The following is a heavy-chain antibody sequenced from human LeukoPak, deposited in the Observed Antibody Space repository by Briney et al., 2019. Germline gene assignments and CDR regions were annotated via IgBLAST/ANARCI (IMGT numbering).Heavy chain of an antibody. CDR3: ARQSSYYGMDV. Sequence: SETLSLTCTVSGYSISSGYYWGWIRQPPGKGLEWIGSIYHSGSTYYNPSLKSRVTISVDTSKNQFSLKLSSVTAADTAVYYCARQSSYYGMDVWGQGTTVAVSS. V-gene: IGHV4-38-2*02. J-gene: IGHJ6*02. CDR1: GYSISSGYY. CDR2: IYHSGST.